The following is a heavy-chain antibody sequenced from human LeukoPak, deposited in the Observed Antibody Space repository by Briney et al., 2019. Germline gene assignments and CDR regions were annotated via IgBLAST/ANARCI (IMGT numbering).Heavy chain of an antibody. CDR2: ISAYNGNT. D-gene: IGHD3-22*01. CDR1: GYTFTSYG. J-gene: IGHJ4*02. V-gene: IGHV1-18*01. Sequence: GASVKPSCKASGYTFTSYGISWVRQAPGQGLEWMGWISAYNGNTNYAQKLQGRVTMTTDTSTSTAYMELRSLRSDDTAVYYCARGAYDSSGYYPLHFDCRGQGGLVSVSS. CDR3: ARGAYDSSGYYPLHFDC.